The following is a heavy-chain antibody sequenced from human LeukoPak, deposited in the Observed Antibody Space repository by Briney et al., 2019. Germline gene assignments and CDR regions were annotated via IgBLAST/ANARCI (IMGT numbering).Heavy chain of an antibody. J-gene: IGHJ3*02. D-gene: IGHD3-9*01. Sequence: PSETLSLTFTVSGGSISSSSYYWGWIRQPPGKGLKWIGSIYYTGSTYHNPSLKSRVTMSVDTSMNQFSLNLNSVTAADTAVYYCAREDDVLADIWGQGTMVTVSS. V-gene: IGHV4-39*07. CDR1: GGSISSSSYY. CDR3: AREDDVLADI. CDR2: IYYTGST.